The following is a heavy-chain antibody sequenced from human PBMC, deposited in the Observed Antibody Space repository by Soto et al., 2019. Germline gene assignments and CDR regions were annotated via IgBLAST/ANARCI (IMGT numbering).Heavy chain of an antibody. J-gene: IGHJ3*02. CDR1: GYSFTTYW. Sequence: GESLKISCKGSGYSFTTYWIGWVRQMPGKGLEWMGLIYPGDSDTRHNPSFQGQVSISADKSSSTAYLQWSSLKASDTAIFYCARQMKSTVTSFAFDIWGQGTMVTVSS. CDR2: IYPGDSDT. D-gene: IGHD4-17*01. CDR3: ARQMKSTVTSFAFDI. V-gene: IGHV5-51*01.